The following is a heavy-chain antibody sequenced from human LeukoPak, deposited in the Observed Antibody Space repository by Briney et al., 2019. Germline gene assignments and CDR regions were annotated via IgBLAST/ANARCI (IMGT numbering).Heavy chain of an antibody. J-gene: IGHJ4*02. CDR1: GYTFTGYNY. CDR3: ARDSTWSYFDY. D-gene: IGHD2-8*02. V-gene: IGHV1-2*02. CDR2: INPGRGAT. Sequence: ASVKVSCKASGYTFTGYNYIQRVRQPPGQGLEWRGWINPGRGATKYVQHFQDRVTMTRDTPLTTAFLQLDRLSDDDTAVYFCARDSTWSYFDYWGQGTLVTVS.